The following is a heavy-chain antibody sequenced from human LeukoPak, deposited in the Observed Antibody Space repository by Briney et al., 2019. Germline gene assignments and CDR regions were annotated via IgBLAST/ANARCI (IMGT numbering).Heavy chain of an antibody. Sequence: SETLSLTCTVSGGSISSSSYYWGWIRQPPGKGLEWIGSIYYSGSTYCNPSLKSRVTISVDTSKNQFSLKLSSVTAADTAVYYCASRTWIQLWLGDYWGQGTLVTVSS. CDR2: IYYSGST. CDR3: ASRTWIQLWLGDY. J-gene: IGHJ4*02. D-gene: IGHD5-18*01. CDR1: GGSISSSSYY. V-gene: IGHV4-39*01.